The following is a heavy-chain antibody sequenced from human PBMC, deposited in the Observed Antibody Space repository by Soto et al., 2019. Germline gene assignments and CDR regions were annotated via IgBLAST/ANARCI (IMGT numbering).Heavy chain of an antibody. D-gene: IGHD3-3*01. CDR2: ISAYNGNT. CDR3: ARVGSSIFGVVISWFDP. CDR1: GYTFTSYG. V-gene: IGHV1-18*01. Sequence: VASVKVSCKASGYTFTSYGISWVRQAPGQGLEWMGWISAYNGNTNYAQKLQGRVTMTTDTSTSTAYMELRSLRSDDTAVYYCARVGSSIFGVVISWFDPWGQGTLVTVSS. J-gene: IGHJ5*02.